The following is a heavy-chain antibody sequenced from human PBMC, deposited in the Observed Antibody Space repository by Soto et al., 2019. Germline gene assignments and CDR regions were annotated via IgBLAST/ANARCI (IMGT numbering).Heavy chain of an antibody. V-gene: IGHV3-9*01. D-gene: IGHD3-3*01. CDR1: GFTFDDYA. Sequence: PGGSLRLSCAASGFTFDDYAMHWVRQAPGKGLEWVSGISWNSGSIGYADSVKGRFTISRDNAKNSLYLQMNSLRAEDTALYYCEKGLRFLEWLSYFDYWGQGTLVTVYS. J-gene: IGHJ4*02. CDR3: EKGLRFLEWLSYFDY. CDR2: ISWNSGSI.